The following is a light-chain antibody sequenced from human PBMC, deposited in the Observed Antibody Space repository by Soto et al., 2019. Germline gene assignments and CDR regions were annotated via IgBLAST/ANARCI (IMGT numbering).Light chain of an antibody. CDR2: KAS. J-gene: IGKJ1*01. CDR1: QSITTW. V-gene: IGKV1-5*03. CDR3: LQYNSYSS. Sequence: DIQMTQSPSTLAASLGYRVNITCRASQSITTWLALYQQKPGKAPKLMIYKASSLESGVPSRFSGSGSGTEFTLTISSLQPDDFATSDFLQYNSYSSVGQGTNVEIK.